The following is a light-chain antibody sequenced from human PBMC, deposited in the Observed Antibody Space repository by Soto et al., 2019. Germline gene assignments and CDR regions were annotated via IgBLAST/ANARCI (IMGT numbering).Light chain of an antibody. J-gene: IGKJ4*01. CDR3: QQYDAWPLT. CDR2: DAI. Sequence: DKLVSQSPAPLSVSPGGRVTLPCRASQNIHNHMSWFVQKPGQTPRLLIYDAIIRAPDVPARFSGSWSGTEVTLTINSRQSEDFAVYYCQQYDAWPLTFGGGTKVDIK. CDR1: QNIHNH. V-gene: IGKV3-15*01.